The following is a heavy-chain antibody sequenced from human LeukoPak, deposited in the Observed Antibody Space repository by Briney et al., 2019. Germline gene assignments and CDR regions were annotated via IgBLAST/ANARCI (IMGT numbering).Heavy chain of an antibody. CDR1: GYTFTGYY. CDR2: INPNSGGT. CDR3: ARDYYGSEGADY. V-gene: IGHV1-2*04. J-gene: IGHJ4*02. D-gene: IGHD3-10*01. Sequence: GASVKVSCKASGYTFTGYYMHWVRQATGQGLEWMGWINPNSGGTNYAQKFQGWVTMTRDTSISTAYMELSRLRSDDTAVYYCARDYYGSEGADYWGQGTLVTVSS.